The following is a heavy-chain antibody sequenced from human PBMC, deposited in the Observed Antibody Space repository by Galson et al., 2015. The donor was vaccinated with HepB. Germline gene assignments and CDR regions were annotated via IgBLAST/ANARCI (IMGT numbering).Heavy chain of an antibody. V-gene: IGHV1-2*04. Sequence: SVKVSCKASGYTFTGYYMHWVRQAPGQGLEWMGWINPNGGGTDYAQKFQGWVTMTRDTSISTAYMELSRLRSDDTAVYYCARSPIITMVRGVVIIGNGMDVWGQGTTVTVSS. CDR3: ARSPIITMVRGVVIIGNGMDV. CDR2: INPNGGGT. CDR1: GYTFTGYY. J-gene: IGHJ6*02. D-gene: IGHD3-10*01.